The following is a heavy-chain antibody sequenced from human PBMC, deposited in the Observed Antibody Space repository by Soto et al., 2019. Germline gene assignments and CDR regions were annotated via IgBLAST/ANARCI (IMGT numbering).Heavy chain of an antibody. CDR1: GGSISRNSYY. CDR2: IYYSGST. CDR3: ARHRGLVIVVIVAALYYFDY. Sequence: QLQLQESGPGLVKPSETLSLTCTVSGGSISRNSYYWGWLRQPPGKGLDWIGSIYYSGSTYYNPSLQSRGTISVDTSTNQLSLKLTSVTAADTAVYYCARHRGLVIVVIVAALYYFDYWGQGTLVTVSS. V-gene: IGHV4-39*01. J-gene: IGHJ4*02. D-gene: IGHD2-15*01.